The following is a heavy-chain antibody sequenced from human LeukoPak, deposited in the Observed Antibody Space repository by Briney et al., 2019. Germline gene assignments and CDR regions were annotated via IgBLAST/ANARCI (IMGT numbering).Heavy chain of an antibody. CDR3: ARPGGYYGSGSYLDY. J-gene: IGHJ4*02. D-gene: IGHD3-10*01. V-gene: IGHV3-53*01. CDR2: IYSGGST. Sequence: PGGSLRLSCAASGFTVSSNYMSWVRQAPGKGLEWVSVIYSGGSTYYADSVKGRFTISRDNSKNTLYLQMNSLRAEDKAVYYCARPGGYYGSGSYLDYWGQGTLVTVSS. CDR1: GFTVSSNY.